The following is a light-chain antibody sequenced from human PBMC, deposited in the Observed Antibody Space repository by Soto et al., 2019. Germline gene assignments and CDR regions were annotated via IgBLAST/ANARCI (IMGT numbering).Light chain of an antibody. CDR1: QSVSSN. CDR3: QQYKDWPLT. J-gene: IGKJ1*01. Sequence: ENVLTQFPGTLSLSPWEIATLSCRASQSVSSNLAWYQQKPGQAPRLLIYGASTRATVIPARFSGSGSGTEFTLTISSLQSEDFAVYYCQQYKDWPLTFGQGTKVDIK. V-gene: IGKV3-15*01. CDR2: GAS.